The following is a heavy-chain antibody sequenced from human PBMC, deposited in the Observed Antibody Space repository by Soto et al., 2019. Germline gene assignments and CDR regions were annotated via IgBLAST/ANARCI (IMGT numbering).Heavy chain of an antibody. CDR2: IIPIFGTA. V-gene: IGHV1-69*12. D-gene: IGHD5-18*01. CDR1: GGTFSSYA. CDR3: ASTGTAMARG. Sequence: QVQLVQSGAEVKKPGSSVKVSCKASGGTFSSYAISWVRQAPGQGLEWMGGIIPIFGTADYAQKFQGRVTITADETNSTADRERSILRAEHTAVQYPASTGTAMARGGGQAPL. J-gene: IGHJ1*01.